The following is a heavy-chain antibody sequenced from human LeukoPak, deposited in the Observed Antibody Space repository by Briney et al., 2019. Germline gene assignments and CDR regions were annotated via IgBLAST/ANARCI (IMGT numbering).Heavy chain of an antibody. J-gene: IGHJ4*02. CDR2: INPNSGGT. Sequence: ASVKVSCKAPGYTFTGYYMHWVRQAPGQGLEWMGWINPNSGGTNYAQKFQGRVTMTRDTSISTAYMELSRLRSDNTAVYYCAREHCSGGSCYSRLDYWGQGTLVTVSS. CDR3: AREHCSGGSCYSRLDY. CDR1: GYTFTGYY. D-gene: IGHD2-15*01. V-gene: IGHV1-2*02.